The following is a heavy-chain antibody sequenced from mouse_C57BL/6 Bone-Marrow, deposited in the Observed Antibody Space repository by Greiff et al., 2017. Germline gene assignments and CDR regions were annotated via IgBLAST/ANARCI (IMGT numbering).Heavy chain of an antibody. CDR1: GFTFSSYG. CDR3: ARDYGNYKVSFAY. J-gene: IGHJ3*01. Sequence: EVQRVESGGDLVKPGGSLKLSCAASGFTFSSYGMSWVRQTPDKRLEWVATISSGGSYTYYPDSVKGRFTISRDNAKNTLYLQMSSLKSEDTAMYYCARDYGNYKVSFAYWGQGTLVTVSA. CDR2: ISSGGSYT. V-gene: IGHV5-6*01. D-gene: IGHD2-1*01.